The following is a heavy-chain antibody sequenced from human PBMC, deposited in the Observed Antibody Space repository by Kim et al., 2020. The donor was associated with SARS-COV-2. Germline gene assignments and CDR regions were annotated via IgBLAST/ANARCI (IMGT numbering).Heavy chain of an antibody. CDR2: IKQDGSEK. Sequence: GGSLRLSCAASGFTFSSYWMSWVRQAPGKGLEWVANIKQDGSEKYYVDSVKGRFTISRDNAKNSLYLQMNSLRAEDTAVYYCARDRAGYFDWLLVPGWFDPWGQGTLVTVSS. CDR1: GFTFSSYW. CDR3: ARDRAGYFDWLLVPGWFDP. D-gene: IGHD3-9*01. J-gene: IGHJ5*02. V-gene: IGHV3-7*01.